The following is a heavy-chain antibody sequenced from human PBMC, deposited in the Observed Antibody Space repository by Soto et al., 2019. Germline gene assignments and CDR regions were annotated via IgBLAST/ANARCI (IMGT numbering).Heavy chain of an antibody. CDR1: GYIFTTYA. Sequence: GASVKVSCKASGYIFTTYAIHWVRQAPGQSLEWMGWINAGNGNTRYSQKFQGRVTIARDTSASTAYMELSSLRFEDTAVYYCARDPHYYGTTGYCLDSWGQGTLVTVSS. J-gene: IGHJ4*02. D-gene: IGHD3-22*01. CDR2: INAGNGNT. V-gene: IGHV1-3*01. CDR3: ARDPHYYGTTGYCLDS.